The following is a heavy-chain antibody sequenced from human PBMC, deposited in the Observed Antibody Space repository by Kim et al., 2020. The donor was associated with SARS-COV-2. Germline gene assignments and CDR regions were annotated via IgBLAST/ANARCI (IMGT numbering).Heavy chain of an antibody. CDR3: ARQVTGIVVLPAASGSLGY. D-gene: IGHD2-2*01. J-gene: IGHJ4*02. Sequence: GESLKISCKGSGYSFTSYWIGWVRQMPGKGLEWMGIIYPGDPDTRYSPSFQGQVTISADKSISTAYLQWSSLKASDTAMYYCARQVTGIVVLPAASGSLGYWGQGTLVSVS. V-gene: IGHV5-51*01. CDR2: IYPGDPDT. CDR1: GYSFTSYW.